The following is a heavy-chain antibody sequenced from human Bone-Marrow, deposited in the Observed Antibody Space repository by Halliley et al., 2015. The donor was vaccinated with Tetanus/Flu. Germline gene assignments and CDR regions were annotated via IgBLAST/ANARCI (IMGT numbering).Heavy chain of an antibody. V-gene: IGHV3-73*01. D-gene: IGHD2-2*01. J-gene: IGHJ4*02. Sequence: MRMKANNYAPAYAASVKGRFTMSRDDSKNTAYLQMNSLKTDVPAVYYCASLRRAVVPADPNDYWGQGTLVTVSS. CDR3: ASLRRAVVPADPNDY. CDR2: MRMKANNYAP.